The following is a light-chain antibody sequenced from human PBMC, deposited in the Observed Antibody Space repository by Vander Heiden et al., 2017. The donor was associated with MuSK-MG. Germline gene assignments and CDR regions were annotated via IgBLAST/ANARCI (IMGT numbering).Light chain of an antibody. Sequence: QSSLTQPASVSGSPGQSITISCTGASHNVGSYDFVSWYQQSPGGAPKLIIYDVNKRPSGVSNRFSGSKSGNTASLTIPWLQAEEGADYHCLSYAGPSNHVVFGGGTKLTVL. J-gene: IGLJ2*01. CDR2: DVN. V-gene: IGLV2-23*02. CDR3: LSYAGPSNHVV. CDR1: SHNVGSYDF.